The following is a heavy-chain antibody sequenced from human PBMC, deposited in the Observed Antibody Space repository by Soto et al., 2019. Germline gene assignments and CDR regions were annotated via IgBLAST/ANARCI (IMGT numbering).Heavy chain of an antibody. V-gene: IGHV3-23*01. CDR2: ISGSGSGT. CDR3: AKERPTTIWFDY. J-gene: IGHJ4*02. D-gene: IGHD1-1*01. Sequence: GGSLRLSCVASGFTFGTYAMTWVRRAPGRGLEWVSAISGSGSGTNYADSVKGRFTVSRDNSKNILSLQMNSLGAEDTAVYYCAKERPTTIWFDYWGPGTLVTVSS. CDR1: GFTFGTYA.